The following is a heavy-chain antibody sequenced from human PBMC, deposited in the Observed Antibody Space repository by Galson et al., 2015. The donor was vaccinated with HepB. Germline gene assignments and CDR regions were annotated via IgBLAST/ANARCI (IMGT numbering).Heavy chain of an antibody. Sequence: SLRLSCAASGFTFSSYAMHWVRQAPGKGLEWVAVISYDGSNKYYADSVKGRFTISRDNSKNTLYLQMNSLRAEDTAVYYCARESHGSGSLDYWGQGTLVTVSS. CDR1: GFTFSSYA. J-gene: IGHJ4*02. D-gene: IGHD3-10*01. CDR3: ARESHGSGSLDY. V-gene: IGHV3-30-3*01. CDR2: ISYDGSNK.